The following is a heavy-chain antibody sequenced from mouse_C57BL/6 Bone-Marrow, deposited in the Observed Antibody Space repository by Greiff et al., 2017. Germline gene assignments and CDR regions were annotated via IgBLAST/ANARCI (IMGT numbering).Heavy chain of an antibody. V-gene: IGHV1-81*01. J-gene: IGHJ4*01. CDR3: AKNRVYSIDY. Sequence: QVQLQQSGAELARPGASVKLSCKASGYTFTSYGISWVKQRTGQGLEWIGEIYPRSGNTYYNEKFKGKATLTADKSSSTAYMELRSLTSEDSAVXFCAKNRVYSIDYWGQGTSVTVSS. CDR1: GYTFTSYG. CDR2: IYPRSGNT.